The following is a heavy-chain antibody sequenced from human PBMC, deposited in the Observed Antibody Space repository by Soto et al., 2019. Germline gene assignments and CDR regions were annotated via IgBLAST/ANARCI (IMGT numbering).Heavy chain of an antibody. V-gene: IGHV3-23*01. D-gene: IGHD6-13*01. J-gene: IGHJ4*02. Sequence: EVQLLESGGGLVQPGGSLRLSCAASGFTFSSYAMNWVRQAPGKGLEWVSVISGSDGSTYYADSVKGRFTISRDTSKNTLNLQMNSLRAEDTAVYYCARRSSSWYFYYWGQGTLVTVSS. CDR2: ISGSDGST. CDR1: GFTFSSYA. CDR3: ARRSSSWYFYY.